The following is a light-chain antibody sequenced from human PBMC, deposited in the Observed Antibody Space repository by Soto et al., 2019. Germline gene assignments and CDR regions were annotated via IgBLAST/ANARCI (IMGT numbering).Light chain of an antibody. V-gene: IGKV1-17*03. J-gene: IGKJ2*01. CDR2: DTS. CDR1: QDISRF. Sequence: SQDISRFVAWFQQKPGKAPERLIYDTSSLQPGVPSRFSGSGSGTEFTLAISGLQPEDFATYYCLQHNSYHYNFRQGAKLNI. CDR3: LQHNSYHYN.